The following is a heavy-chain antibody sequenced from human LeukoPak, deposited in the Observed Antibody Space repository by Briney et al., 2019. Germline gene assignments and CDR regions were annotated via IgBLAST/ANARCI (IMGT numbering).Heavy chain of an antibody. CDR3: ARIRLAAADDAFDI. D-gene: IGHD6-13*01. V-gene: IGHV1-8*01. J-gene: IGHJ3*02. CDR2: MNPNSGNT. Sequence: ASVQVSCKASGYPFPSYDINWVRQATGQGLEWMGWMNPNSGNTGYVQKFQGRVTMTRNTSISTAYMELSSLRSEDTAVYYCARIRLAAADDAFDIWGQGTMVTVSS. CDR1: GYPFPSYD.